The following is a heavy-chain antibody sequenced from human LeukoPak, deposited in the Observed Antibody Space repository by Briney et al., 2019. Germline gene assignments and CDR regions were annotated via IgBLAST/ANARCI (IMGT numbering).Heavy chain of an antibody. J-gene: IGHJ4*02. V-gene: IGHV3-21*01. CDR2: ISSSSSYI. CDR3: ANEMQGTGEDY. CDR1: GFTFSSHS. D-gene: IGHD3/OR15-3a*01. Sequence: GGSLRLSCPPSGFTFSSHSMNWVRQAPGKGLEWVSSISSSSSYIYYADSVKGRFTISRDNAKNSLYLHVNSLRAEDTAVYYCANEMQGTGEDYWGQGTLVTVSS.